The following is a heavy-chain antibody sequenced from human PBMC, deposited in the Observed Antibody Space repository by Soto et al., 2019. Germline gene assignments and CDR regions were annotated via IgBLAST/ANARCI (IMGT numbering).Heavy chain of an antibody. CDR1: GFTFSSYW. CDR3: ARGLEVVVVPHLDY. V-gene: IGHV3-74*01. D-gene: IGHD2-2*01. CDR2: INSDGSST. J-gene: IGHJ4*02. Sequence: EVQLVESGGGLVQPGGSLRLSCAASGFTFSSYWMHWVRQAPGKGLVWVSRINSDGSSTSYADSVKGRFTISRDNAKNPLYLQMNSLRAEDTAVYYCARGLEVVVVPHLDYWGQGTLVTVSS.